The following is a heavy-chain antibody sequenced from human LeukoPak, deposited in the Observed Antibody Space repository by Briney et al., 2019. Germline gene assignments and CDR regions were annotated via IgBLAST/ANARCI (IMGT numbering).Heavy chain of an antibody. CDR3: SRDTADDAFDI. V-gene: IGHV3-7*01. CDR2: IKEDGSEK. J-gene: IGHJ3*02. Sequence: GGSLRLSCAASGFTFSNYWMSWVRQAPGKGLEWVANIKEDGSEKYYVDSVKGRFTISRDNAKNTLYLQMNSLRAEDTAVYYCSRDTADDAFDIWGQGTMVTVSS. CDR1: GFTFSNYW.